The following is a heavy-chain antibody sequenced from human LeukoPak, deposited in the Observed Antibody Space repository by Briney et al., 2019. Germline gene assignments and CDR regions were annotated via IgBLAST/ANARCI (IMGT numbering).Heavy chain of an antibody. V-gene: IGHV3-30*04. CDR2: ISYDGSNE. Sequence: PGRSLRISCAASGFTFSSYAMHRVRQAPGKGLEWVAVISYDGSNEYYADSVKGRFTISRDNSKNTLYLQMNSLRAEDTAVYYCAGAGFDYWGQGTLVTVSS. CDR3: AGAGFDY. CDR1: GFTFSSYA. D-gene: IGHD3-16*01. J-gene: IGHJ4*02.